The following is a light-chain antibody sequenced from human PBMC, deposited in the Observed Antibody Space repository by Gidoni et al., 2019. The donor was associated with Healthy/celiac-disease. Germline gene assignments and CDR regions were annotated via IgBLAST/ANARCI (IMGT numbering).Light chain of an antibody. Sequence: AIRRTKSPSSFSASTGDRVTITCRASQGISSYLAWYQQKPGKAPKLLIYAASTLQSGVPSRFSGSGSGTDFTLTISCLQSEDFATYYFQPYYSYPPAFGGGTKVEIK. CDR1: QGISSY. CDR3: QPYYSYPPA. CDR2: AAS. V-gene: IGKV1-8*01. J-gene: IGKJ4*01.